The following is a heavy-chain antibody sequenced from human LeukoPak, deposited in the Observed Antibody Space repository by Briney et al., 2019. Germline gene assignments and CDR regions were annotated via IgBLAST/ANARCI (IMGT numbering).Heavy chain of an antibody. J-gene: IGHJ4*02. CDR2: IHTNGNN. Sequence: PSETLTLTCTVSGASISSHYWSWIRQTPGKGLEWIGCIHTNGNNNYNPPLRGRVTMSVDTSKNQFSLKMTSVTAADTAVYYCARSYFDSRDSSNPFDNWGQGTLVTVSS. CDR3: ARSYFDSRDSSNPFDN. V-gene: IGHV4-4*09. D-gene: IGHD3-10*01. CDR1: GASISSHY.